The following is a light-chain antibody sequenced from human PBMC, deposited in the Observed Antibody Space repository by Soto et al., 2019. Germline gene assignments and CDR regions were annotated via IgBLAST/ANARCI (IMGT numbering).Light chain of an antibody. CDR3: CSYAGISTHV. V-gene: IGLV2-23*02. Sequence: QSALTQPASVSGSPGQSITFSCTGTSSDVGSSKLVSWYQQHPGKAPKLLIYEVSKRPSGVSNRFSGSKSGNTASLTISGLQAEDEADYYCCSYAGISTHVFGTGTKLTVL. CDR2: EVS. J-gene: IGLJ1*01. CDR1: SSDVGSSKL.